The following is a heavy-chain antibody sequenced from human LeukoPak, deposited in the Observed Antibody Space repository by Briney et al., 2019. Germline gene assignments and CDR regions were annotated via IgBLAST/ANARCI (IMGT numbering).Heavy chain of an antibody. Sequence: SQTLSLTCTVSGGSISSGGYYWSWIRQPPGKGLEWIGYIYHSGSTYYNPSLKSRVTISVDRSKNQFSLKLGSVTAADTAVYYCARGGDYYDSSGYYYGFSYFDYWGQGTLVTVSS. D-gene: IGHD3-22*01. CDR1: GGSISSGGYY. CDR2: IYHSGST. J-gene: IGHJ4*02. V-gene: IGHV4-30-2*01. CDR3: ARGGDYYDSSGYYYGFSYFDY.